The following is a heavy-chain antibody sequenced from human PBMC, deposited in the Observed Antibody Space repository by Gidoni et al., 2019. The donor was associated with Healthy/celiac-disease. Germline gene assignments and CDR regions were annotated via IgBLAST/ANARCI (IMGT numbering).Heavy chain of an antibody. CDR3: ARDLYKDGYNYRGDY. V-gene: IGHV3-30-3*01. J-gene: IGHJ4*02. CDR2: ISYCGSNK. D-gene: IGHD5-12*01. CDR1: GFSFRSYA. Sequence: QVQLVESGGGVVQPGRSLRLSCAASGFSFRSYAMHWVRQAPGKGLEWVAVISYCGSNKYFADSVKGRFTISRDNSKNTLYLQMNSLRAEDTAVYYCARDLYKDGYNYRGDYWGQGTLVTVSS.